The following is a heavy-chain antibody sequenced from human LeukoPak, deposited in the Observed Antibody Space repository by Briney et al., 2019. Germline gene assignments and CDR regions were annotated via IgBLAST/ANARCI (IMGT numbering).Heavy chain of an antibody. CDR1: GYTFTGYY. D-gene: IGHD3-10*01. CDR3: ATNYMVRGVIFDY. V-gene: IGHV1-69*05. J-gene: IGHJ4*02. CDR2: IIPIFGTA. Sequence: SVKVSCKASGYTFTGYYMHWVRQAPGQGLEWMGRIIPIFGTANYAQKFQGRVTITTDESTSTAYMELSSLRSEDTAVYYCATNYMVRGVIFDYWGQGTLVTVSS.